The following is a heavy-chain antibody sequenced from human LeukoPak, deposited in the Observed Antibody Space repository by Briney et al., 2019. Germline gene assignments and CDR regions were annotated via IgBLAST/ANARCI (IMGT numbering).Heavy chain of an antibody. V-gene: IGHV1-2*02. Sequence: GASVKVSCKASGYTFTSYDINWVRQATGQGLEWMGWINPNSGGTNYAQKFQGRVTMTRDTSISTAYMELSRLRSDDTAVYYCARAPLYSSGWYIPHPMGWFQHWGQGTLVTVSS. J-gene: IGHJ1*01. CDR2: INPNSGGT. D-gene: IGHD6-19*01. CDR3: ARAPLYSSGWYIPHPMGWFQH. CDR1: GYTFTSYD.